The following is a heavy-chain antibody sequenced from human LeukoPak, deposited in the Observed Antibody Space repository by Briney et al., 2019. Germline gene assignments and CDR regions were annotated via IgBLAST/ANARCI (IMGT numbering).Heavy chain of an antibody. CDR3: ARARHDYVWGSYRYNLWFDP. Sequence: GSLRLSCAASGFTFSSYSMNWVRQAPGKGLEWVSSISSSSSYIYYADSVKGRFTISRDNAKNSLYLQMNSLRAEDTAVYYCARARHDYVWGSYRYNLWFDPWGQGTLVTVSS. CDR2: ISSSSSYI. J-gene: IGHJ5*02. CDR1: GFTFSSYS. V-gene: IGHV3-21*01. D-gene: IGHD3-16*02.